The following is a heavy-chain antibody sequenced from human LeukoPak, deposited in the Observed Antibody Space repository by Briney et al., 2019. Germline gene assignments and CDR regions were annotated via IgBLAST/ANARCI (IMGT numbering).Heavy chain of an antibody. J-gene: IGHJ4*02. CDR1: GGSVSSGSYY. V-gene: IGHV4-61*01. Sequence: SETLSLTCTVSGGSVSSGSYYWSWIRQPPGKGLEWIGYIYCSGSTNYNPSLKSRVTISVDTSKNQFSLKLSSVAAADTAVYYCARAPRGYCSSTSCYLGALDYWGQGTLVTVSS. CDR3: ARAPRGYCSSTSCYLGALDY. D-gene: IGHD2-2*01. CDR2: IYCSGST.